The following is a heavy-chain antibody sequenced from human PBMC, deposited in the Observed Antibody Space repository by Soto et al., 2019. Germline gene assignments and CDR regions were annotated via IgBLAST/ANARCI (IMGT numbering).Heavy chain of an antibody. Sequence: GASVKVSCKASGGTFSSYAISWVRQAPGQGLEWMGGIIPIFGTANYAQKFQGRVTITADESTSTAYTELSSLRSEDTAVYYCARDPQRGYVRYYYYGMDVWGQGTTVTVSS. CDR1: GGTFSSYA. CDR2: IIPIFGTA. CDR3: ARDPQRGYVRYYYYGMDV. J-gene: IGHJ6*02. D-gene: IGHD5-12*01. V-gene: IGHV1-69*13.